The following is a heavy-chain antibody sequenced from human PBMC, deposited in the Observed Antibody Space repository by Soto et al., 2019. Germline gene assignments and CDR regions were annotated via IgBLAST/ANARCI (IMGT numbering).Heavy chain of an antibody. CDR3: ARDPMGRYYGSGSYYFDY. CDR1: GFTFGSYA. Sequence: QVQLVESGGGVVQPGRSLRLSCAASGFTFGSYAMHWVRQAPGKGLEWVAVISYDGSNKYYADSVKGRFTISRDNSKNTXXLQMNSLRAEDTAVYYCARDPMGRYYGSGSYYFDYWGQGTLVTVSS. D-gene: IGHD3-10*01. V-gene: IGHV3-30-3*01. J-gene: IGHJ4*02. CDR2: ISYDGSNK.